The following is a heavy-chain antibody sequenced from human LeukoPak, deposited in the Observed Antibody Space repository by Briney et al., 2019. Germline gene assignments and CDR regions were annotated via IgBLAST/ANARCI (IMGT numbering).Heavy chain of an antibody. V-gene: IGHV3-74*01. Sequence: GGSLRLSCAASGFTFKNYWMHWVRQAPGKGLMWVSHINTDGSSTTYADSVKGRFTISRDNAKNTLYLQMNSLRAEDTAVYYCAKPYGSGYYFFDNWGQGTLVTVSS. CDR1: GFTFKNYW. J-gene: IGHJ4*02. CDR3: AKPYGSGYYFFDN. D-gene: IGHD6-19*01. CDR2: INTDGSST.